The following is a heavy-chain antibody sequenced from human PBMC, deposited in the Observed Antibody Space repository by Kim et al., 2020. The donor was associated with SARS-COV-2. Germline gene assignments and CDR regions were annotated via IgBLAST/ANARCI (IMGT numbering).Heavy chain of an antibody. CDR2: IKSKTDGGTT. V-gene: IGHV3-15*01. Sequence: GGSLRLSCAASGFTFSNAWMSWVRQAPGKGLEWVGRIKSKTDGGTTDYAAPVKGRFTISRDDSKNTLYLQMNSLKTEDTAVYYCTTDRYYGDYGHHYYYYGMDVWGQGTTVTVSS. CDR1: GFTFSNAW. D-gene: IGHD4-17*01. J-gene: IGHJ6*02. CDR3: TTDRYYGDYGHHYYYYGMDV.